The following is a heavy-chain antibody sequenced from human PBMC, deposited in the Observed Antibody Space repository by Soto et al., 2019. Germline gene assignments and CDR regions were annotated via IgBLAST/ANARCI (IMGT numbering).Heavy chain of an antibody. CDR2: ISLYSDGT. CDR3: ARVVPGAEAWFGP. J-gene: IGHJ5*02. CDR1: GYTFSNYG. V-gene: IGHV1-18*01. Sequence: ASVKVSCKTSGYTFSNYGITWVRQAPGQPLKWLGWISLYSDGTNYAQKFQGRVSMTTDTSTTTAYMELRSLRSDDTAVYYCARVVPGAEAWFGPWGQGTLVTVSS. D-gene: IGHD2-2*01.